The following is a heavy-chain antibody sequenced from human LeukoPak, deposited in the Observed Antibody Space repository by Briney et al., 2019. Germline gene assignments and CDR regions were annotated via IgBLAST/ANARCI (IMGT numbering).Heavy chain of an antibody. D-gene: IGHD5-24*01. CDR2: INPNSGGT. CDR1: GYTFTGYY. CDR3: ARDQEMATTYYFDY. V-gene: IGHV1-2*02. J-gene: IGHJ4*02. Sequence: ASVKVSCKASGYTFTGYYMHWVRQAPGQGLEWMGWINPNSGGTNYAQKFQGRVTMTRDTSISTAYMELSRLRSDDTAVYYCARDQEMATTYYFDYWGQGTLVTVSS.